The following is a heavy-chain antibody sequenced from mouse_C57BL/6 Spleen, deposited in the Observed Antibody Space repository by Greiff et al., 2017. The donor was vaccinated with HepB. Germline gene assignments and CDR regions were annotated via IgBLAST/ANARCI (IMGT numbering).Heavy chain of an antibody. D-gene: IGHD2-3*01. Sequence: VQLQQPGAELVKPGASVKLSCKASGYTFTSYWMQWVKQRPGQGLEWIGEIDPSDSYTNYNQKFKGKATLTVDTSSSTAYMQLSSLTSEDTAVYYCAIYDGEYYYAMDYWGQGTSVTVSS. CDR3: AIYDGEYYYAMDY. CDR1: GYTFTSYW. V-gene: IGHV1-50*01. J-gene: IGHJ4*01. CDR2: IDPSDSYT.